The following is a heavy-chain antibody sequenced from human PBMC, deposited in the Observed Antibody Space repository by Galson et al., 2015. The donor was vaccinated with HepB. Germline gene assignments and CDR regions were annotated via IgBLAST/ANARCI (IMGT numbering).Heavy chain of an antibody. D-gene: IGHD6-19*01. V-gene: IGHV5-10-1*01. J-gene: IGHJ6*02. Sequence: SGAEVKKPGESLRISCKGSGYSFTSYWISWVRQMPGKGLEWMGRIDPSDSYTNYSPSFQGHVTISADKSISTAYLQWSSLKASDTAMYYCASSVAGTGGHYYYYGMDVWGQGTTVTVSS. CDR1: GYSFTSYW. CDR2: IDPSDSYT. CDR3: ASSVAGTGGHYYYYGMDV.